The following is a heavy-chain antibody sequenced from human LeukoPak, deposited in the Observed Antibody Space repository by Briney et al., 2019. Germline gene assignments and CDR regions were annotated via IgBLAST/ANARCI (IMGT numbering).Heavy chain of an antibody. CDR3: ARARGGFWGIMRADFDY. Sequence: ASVKVSCKASGYTFTSYGISWVRQAPGQGLEWMGWISAYNGNTNYAQKLQGRVTMTTDTSTSTAYMELRSLRSDDTAVCYCARARGGFWGIMRADFDYWGQGTLVTVSS. CDR2: ISAYNGNT. J-gene: IGHJ4*02. CDR1: GYTFTSYG. D-gene: IGHD3-16*01. V-gene: IGHV1-18*01.